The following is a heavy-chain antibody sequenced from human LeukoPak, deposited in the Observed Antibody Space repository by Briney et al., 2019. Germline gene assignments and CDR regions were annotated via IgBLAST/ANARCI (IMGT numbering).Heavy chain of an antibody. V-gene: IGHV4-34*01. Sequence: SETLSLTCAVYGGSFSGYYWSWIRQPPGKGLEWIGKINHSGSTNYNPSLKSRVTISVDTSKNQFSLKLSSVTAADTAVYYCARPGCSGGSCYSSRRRDAFDIWGQGTMVTVSS. CDR2: INHSGST. CDR3: ARPGCSGGSCYSSRRRDAFDI. J-gene: IGHJ3*02. D-gene: IGHD2-15*01. CDR1: GGSFSGYY.